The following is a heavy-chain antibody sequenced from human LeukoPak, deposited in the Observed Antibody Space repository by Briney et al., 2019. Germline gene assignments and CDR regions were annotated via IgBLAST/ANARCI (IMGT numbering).Heavy chain of an antibody. Sequence: GGSLRLSCAASGFTFSSYAMSWVRQAPGKGLEWVSGISGSGGSTLYADSVKGRFTISRDNSKKTVYLQMNSLKAEDTAVYYCAKDRVAHFFYWYFDLWGRGTLVTVSS. J-gene: IGHJ2*01. CDR1: GFTFSSYA. D-gene: IGHD5-12*01. CDR3: AKDRVAHFFYWYFDL. CDR2: ISGSGGST. V-gene: IGHV3-23*01.